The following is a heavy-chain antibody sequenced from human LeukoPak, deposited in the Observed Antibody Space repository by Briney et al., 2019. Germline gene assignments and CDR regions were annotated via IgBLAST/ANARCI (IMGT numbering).Heavy chain of an antibody. J-gene: IGHJ4*02. CDR1: RFTFSNYA. Sequence: PGGSLRLSCAASRFTFSNYAMSWVRQAPGKGLEWVSAITGNGDYTDYADSVKGRFTISRDNSKNTAYLQMNSLRSEDTAVYYCAKRSGINYGFFDSWGRGTLVTVSS. CDR3: AKRSGINYGFFDS. V-gene: IGHV3-23*01. D-gene: IGHD1-26*01. CDR2: ITGNGDYT.